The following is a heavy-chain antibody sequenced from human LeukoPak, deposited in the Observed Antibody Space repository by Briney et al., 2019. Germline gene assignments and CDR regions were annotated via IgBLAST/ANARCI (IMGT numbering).Heavy chain of an antibody. V-gene: IGHV1-24*01. J-gene: IGHJ4*02. D-gene: IGHD3-10*01. CDR2: FDPEDGET. Sequence: ASVKVSCKVSGYTLTELSMHWVRQAPGKGLEWMGGFDPEDGETIYAQKFQGRVTMTEDTSTDTAYMELSSLRSEDTAVYYCATDRRGVFHFDYWGQGTLVTVSS. CDR1: GYTLTELS. CDR3: ATDRRGVFHFDY.